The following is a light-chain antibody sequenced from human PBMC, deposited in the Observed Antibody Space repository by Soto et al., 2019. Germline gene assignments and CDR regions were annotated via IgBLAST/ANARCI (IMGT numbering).Light chain of an antibody. CDR3: QQYYSSLAIT. V-gene: IGKV2-30*01. Sequence: VVVTLKPVSLPVTLGQPASISCRSSQSLLYSDGKTYLNWFHQRPGQSPRRLIYQVSIRDSGVPVRFSGSGSGTDFTLHISRVEAEDMGVYYCQQYYSSLAITSGQGTRLDI. J-gene: IGKJ5*01. CDR2: QVS. CDR1: QSLLYSDGKTY.